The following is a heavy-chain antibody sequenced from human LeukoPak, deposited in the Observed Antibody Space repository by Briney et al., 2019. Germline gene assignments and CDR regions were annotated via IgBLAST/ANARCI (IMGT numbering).Heavy chain of an antibody. CDR3: SRESGAFCRFGY. D-gene: IGHD1-26*01. CDR2: ISLSGQT. J-gene: IGHJ4*02. V-gene: IGHV4/OR15-8*02. Sequence: SETLSLTCGVSGGSIRSTNWWSWVRQPPGQGLEWIGEISLSGQTNFNPSLNGRVTMSLDESRNQLSLKLTSVTAADTAIYYCSRESGAFCRFGYWGQGTLVIVPP. CDR1: GGSIRSTNW.